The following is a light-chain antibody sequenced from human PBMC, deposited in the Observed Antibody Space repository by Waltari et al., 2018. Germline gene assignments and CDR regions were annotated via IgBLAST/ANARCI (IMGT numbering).Light chain of an antibody. J-gene: IGLJ1*01. Sequence: QSALTQPRSVSGSPGQSVTISCPGTTSDVCGCHYVSWFQQHPCNAPKLIIYDVSARTSGVPDRFSGSKSDNTASLTISGLQAEDEADYYCCSYAGSYTYVFGSGTKVTVL. V-gene: IGLV2-11*01. CDR2: DVS. CDR3: CSYAGSYTYV. CDR1: TSDVCGCHY.